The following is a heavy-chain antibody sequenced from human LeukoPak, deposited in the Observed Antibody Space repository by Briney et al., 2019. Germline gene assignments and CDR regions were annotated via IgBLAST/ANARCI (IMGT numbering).Heavy chain of an antibody. CDR1: GYTFTSYG. CDR2: INAYNGNT. V-gene: IGHV1-18*01. Sequence: ASVKLSCKASGYTFTSYGISWVRQAPGQGLEWMGWINAYNGNTNYAQKLQGRVTMTTDTSTSTAYMELRSLRSDDTAVYYCARGGYYYDSSGYLSPADYWGQGTLVTVSS. CDR3: ARGGYYYDSSGYLSPADY. D-gene: IGHD3-22*01. J-gene: IGHJ4*02.